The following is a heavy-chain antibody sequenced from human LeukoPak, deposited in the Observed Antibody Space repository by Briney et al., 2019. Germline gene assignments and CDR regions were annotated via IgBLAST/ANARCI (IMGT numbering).Heavy chain of an antibody. CDR2: IRYDGSNK. D-gene: IGHD3-3*01. CDR1: GFTFSSYG. J-gene: IGHJ3*02. Sequence: PGGSLRLSCAASGFTFSSYGMHWVRQAPGKGLEWVAFIRYDGSNKYYADSVKGRFTISRDNSKNTLYLQMNSLRAEDTAVYYCAKDPGAGITIFGVAPAFDIWGQGTMVTVSS. CDR3: AKDPGAGITIFGVAPAFDI. V-gene: IGHV3-30*02.